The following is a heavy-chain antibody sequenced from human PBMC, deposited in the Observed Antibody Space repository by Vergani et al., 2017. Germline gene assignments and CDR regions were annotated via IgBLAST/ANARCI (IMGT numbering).Heavy chain of an antibody. Sequence: EVQLLESGGGLVQPGGSLRLSCAASGFTFSSYAMSWVRQAPGKGLEWVSAISGSGGSTYYADAVKGRFTISRDNSKTTLYLQMNILRAEDTAVYYCGKVPYGSGRYGGGFDYWGQGTLVTVSS. CDR1: GFTFSSYA. D-gene: IGHD3-10*01. CDR3: GKVPYGSGRYGGGFDY. J-gene: IGHJ4*02. V-gene: IGHV3-23*01. CDR2: ISGSGGST.